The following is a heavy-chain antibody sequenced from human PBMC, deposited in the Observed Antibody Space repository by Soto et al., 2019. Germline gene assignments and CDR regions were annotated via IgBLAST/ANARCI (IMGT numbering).Heavy chain of an antibody. CDR1: GFTFSSYA. CDR2: ISGSGGST. D-gene: IGHD3-3*01. V-gene: IGHV3-23*01. J-gene: IGHJ6*03. Sequence: GGSLRLSCAASGFTFSSYAMSWVRQAPGKGLEWVSAISGSGGSTYYADSVKGRFTISRDNSKNTLYLQMNSLRAEDTAVYYCAKNPYFFWSVYKTNRYYYYYMDVGGKGTTVTVSS. CDR3: AKNPYFFWSVYKTNRYYYYYMDV.